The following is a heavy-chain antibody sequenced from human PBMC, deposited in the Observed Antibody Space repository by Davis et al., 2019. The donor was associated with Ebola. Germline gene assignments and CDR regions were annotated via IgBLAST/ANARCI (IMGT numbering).Heavy chain of an antibody. Sequence: PGGSLRLSCAASGFTFSRFALHWVRQTPGKGLEWVAVIWYDGSKKYYADSVKGRFTISRDDYKNTLYLQMNSLRVEDTAVYYCARGQYDYIWGSYRPYYFDYWGQGTLVTVSS. CDR3: ARGQYDYIWGSYRPYYFDY. J-gene: IGHJ4*02. CDR1: GFTFSRFA. CDR2: IWYDGSKK. V-gene: IGHV3-33*01. D-gene: IGHD3-16*02.